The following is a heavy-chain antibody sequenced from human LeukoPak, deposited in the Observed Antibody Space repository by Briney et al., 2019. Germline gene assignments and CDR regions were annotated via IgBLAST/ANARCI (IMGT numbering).Heavy chain of an antibody. CDR1: GGSISSYY. CDR3: ARGRGRDGDNLTS. V-gene: IGHV4-59*08. D-gene: IGHD5-24*01. Sequence: SETLSLTCTVSGGSISSYYWSWIRQPPGKGLEWIGYIYYSGSTNYNPSLKRRVTISVDTSRNQFSLKLTSVTAADTAVYYCARGRGRDGDNLTSWGQGTLVTVSS. J-gene: IGHJ4*02. CDR2: IYYSGST.